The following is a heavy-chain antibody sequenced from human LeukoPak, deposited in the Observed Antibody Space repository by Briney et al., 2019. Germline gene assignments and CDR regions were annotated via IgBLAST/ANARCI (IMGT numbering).Heavy chain of an antibody. D-gene: IGHD3-3*01. J-gene: IGHJ4*02. CDR2: ISAYNGNT. V-gene: IGHV1-18*01. CDR1: GYTFTSYG. CDR3: ARVEITIFGVVIIPDY. Sequence: ASVKVSCKASGYTFTSYGISWVRQAPGQGLEWMGWISAYNGNTNCAQKLQGRVTMTTDTSTSTAYMELRSLRSDDTAVYYCARVEITIFGVVIIPDYWGQGTLVTVSS.